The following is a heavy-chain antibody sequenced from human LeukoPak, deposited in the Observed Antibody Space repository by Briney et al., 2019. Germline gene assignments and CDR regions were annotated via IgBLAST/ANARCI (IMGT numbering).Heavy chain of an antibody. Sequence: SETLSLTCAVYGGSFSGYYWSWIRQPPGKGLEWIGEINHSGSTNYNPSLKSRVTISVDTSKNQFSLKLSSVTAADTAVYYCARGRKHRDYYDSSGSYYFDYWGQGTLVTVSS. J-gene: IGHJ4*02. D-gene: IGHD3-22*01. CDR1: GGSFSGYY. CDR3: ARGRKHRDYYDSSGSYYFDY. V-gene: IGHV4-34*01. CDR2: INHSGST.